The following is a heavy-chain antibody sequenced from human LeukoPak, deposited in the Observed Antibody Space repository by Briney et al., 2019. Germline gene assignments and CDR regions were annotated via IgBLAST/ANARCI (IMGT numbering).Heavy chain of an antibody. CDR1: GYTFTDYA. CDR3: ARGFFYYGSGSSGTYAFDI. V-gene: IGHV1-2*02. D-gene: IGHD3-10*01. J-gene: IGHJ3*02. Sequence: GASVKVSCKASGYTFTDYAMSWVRQAPGQGLESMGWINPNSGGTNYAQKFQGRVTMTRDTSISTAYMELSRLRSDDAAVYYCARGFFYYGSGSSGTYAFDIWGQGTMVTVSS. CDR2: INPNSGGT.